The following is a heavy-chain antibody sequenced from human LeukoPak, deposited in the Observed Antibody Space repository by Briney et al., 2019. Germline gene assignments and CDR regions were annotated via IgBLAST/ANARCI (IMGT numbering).Heavy chain of an antibody. D-gene: IGHD4-17*01. CDR2: ISSSSSYI. V-gene: IGHV3-21*01. J-gene: IGHJ3*02. CDR3: ARDCLGTTDAFDI. Sequence: GGSLRLSCAASGFTFSSYSMNWVRQAPGKGLEWVPSISSSSSYIYYADSVKGRFTISRDNAKNSLYLQMNSLRAEDTAVYYCARDCLGTTDAFDIWGQGTMVTVSS. CDR1: GFTFSSYS.